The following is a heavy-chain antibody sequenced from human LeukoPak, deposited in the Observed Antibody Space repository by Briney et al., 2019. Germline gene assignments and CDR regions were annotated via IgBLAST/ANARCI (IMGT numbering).Heavy chain of an antibody. CDR1: GYIFTSYA. J-gene: IGHJ4*02. D-gene: IGHD3-10*01. V-gene: IGHV1-69*06. CDR2: IIPIFGTA. CDR3: ARDYVVRGVYFDY. Sequence: ASVKVSCKASGYIFTSYAMNWVRQAPGQGLEWMGGIIPIFGTANYAQKFQGRVTITADKSTSTAYMELSSLRSEDTAVYYCARDYVVRGVYFDYWGQGTLVTVSS.